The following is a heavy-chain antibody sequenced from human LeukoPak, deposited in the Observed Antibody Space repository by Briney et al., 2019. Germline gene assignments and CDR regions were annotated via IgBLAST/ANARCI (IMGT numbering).Heavy chain of an antibody. J-gene: IGHJ1*01. D-gene: IGHD3-10*01. CDR2: INPNGGST. V-gene: IGHV1-46*01. Sequence: ASVKVSCKASGYTFPNYYMHWVRQDPAQGLEWLGLINPNGGSTSSAQKFQGRVTMTRDTSTSTAYMELSSLTSEDTAIYYCAIRSVATGVRVLLHWGQGTLVIVSS. CDR3: AIRSVATGVRVLLH. CDR1: GYTFPNYY.